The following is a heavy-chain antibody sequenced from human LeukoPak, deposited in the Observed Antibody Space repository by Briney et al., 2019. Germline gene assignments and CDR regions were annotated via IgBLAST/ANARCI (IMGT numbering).Heavy chain of an antibody. CDR2: ISYSSTFI. Sequence: PGGSLRLSCKGSGFNFSTFSLNWVRQAPGKGLEWVASISYSSTFIDYADSVKGRFTISRDNTQSSVFLQMNSLRDDDTAAYFGARGGDGYNSYLDFWGQGTLLSVSS. CDR1: GFNFSTFS. D-gene: IGHD5-24*01. V-gene: IGHV3-21*06. CDR3: ARGGDGYNSYLDF. J-gene: IGHJ4*02.